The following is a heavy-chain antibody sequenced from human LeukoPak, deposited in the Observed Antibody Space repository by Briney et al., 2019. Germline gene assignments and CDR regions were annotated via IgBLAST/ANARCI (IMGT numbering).Heavy chain of an antibody. Sequence: GASVKVSCKASGYTFTVYYMHWVRQAPGQGLEWMGWINPNSGGTNYAQKFQGRVTMTRDTSISTAYMELSRLRSDDTAVYYCARGSCSGGSCYSRWFDPWGQGTLVTVSS. D-gene: IGHD2-15*01. CDR1: GYTFTVYY. V-gene: IGHV1-2*02. CDR2: INPNSGGT. CDR3: ARGSCSGGSCYSRWFDP. J-gene: IGHJ5*02.